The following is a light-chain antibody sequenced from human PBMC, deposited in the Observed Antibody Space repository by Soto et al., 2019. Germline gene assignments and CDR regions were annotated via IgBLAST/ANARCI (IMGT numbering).Light chain of an antibody. Sequence: EVVLTQSPGALSLSPGERATLSCRASHSVDSSYFAWYQQRPGQAPRLLIYETSSRATGIPDRFSGSGSGTDFTLTFSRLEPEDFAVYLCQQYGSSPLTFGGGTKVEIK. CDR3: QQYGSSPLT. V-gene: IGKV3-20*01. CDR1: HSVDSSY. CDR2: ETS. J-gene: IGKJ4*01.